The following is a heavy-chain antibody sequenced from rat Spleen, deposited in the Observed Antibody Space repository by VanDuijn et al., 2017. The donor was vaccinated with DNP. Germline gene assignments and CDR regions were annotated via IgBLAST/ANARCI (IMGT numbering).Heavy chain of an antibody. D-gene: IGHD1-11*01. CDR2: ITNSGGNT. CDR3: IQRTTYG. V-gene: IGHV5-25*01. Sequence: EVQLVESGGDLVQPGGSIKLSCAASGFTFSNSDMAWVRQAPTKSLEWVASITNSGGNTYYRDSVKGRFTISRDNAKSTLYLKMDSLRSEDTATYYCIQRTTYGWGQGVMVTVSS. J-gene: IGHJ2*01. CDR1: GFTFSNSD.